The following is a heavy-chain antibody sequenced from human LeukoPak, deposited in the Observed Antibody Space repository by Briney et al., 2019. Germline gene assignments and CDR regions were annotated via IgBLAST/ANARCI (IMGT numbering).Heavy chain of an antibody. Sequence: SETLSLTCAVYGGSFSGYYWSWIRQPPGKGLEWIGEINHSGSTNYNPSPKSRVTISVDTSKNQFSLKLSSVTAADTAVYYCASRRAIVGASGDYWGQGTLVTVSS. CDR2: INHSGST. J-gene: IGHJ4*02. CDR3: ASRRAIVGASGDY. D-gene: IGHD1-26*01. CDR1: GGSFSGYY. V-gene: IGHV4-34*01.